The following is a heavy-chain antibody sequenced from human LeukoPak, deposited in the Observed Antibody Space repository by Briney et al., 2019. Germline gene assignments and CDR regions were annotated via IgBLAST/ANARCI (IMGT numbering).Heavy chain of an antibody. J-gene: IGHJ4*02. V-gene: IGHV1-69*13. CDR3: ARFRAGSPTAYYFDY. CDR1: GGTFSSYA. Sequence: ASVKVSCKASGGTFSSYAISWVRQAPGQGLEWMGGIIPIFGTANYAQKFQGRVTITADESTSTAYMELSSLRSGDTAVYYCARFRAGSPTAYYFDYWGQGTLVTVSS. CDR2: IIPIFGTA. D-gene: IGHD3-10*01.